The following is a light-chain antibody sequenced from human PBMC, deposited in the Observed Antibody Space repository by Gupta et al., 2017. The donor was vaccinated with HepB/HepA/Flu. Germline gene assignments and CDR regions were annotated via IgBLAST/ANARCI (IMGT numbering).Light chain of an antibody. CDR3: QQYNSYSGT. J-gene: IGKJ1*01. CDR2: KAS. CDR1: QSSSRW. Sequence: DIQMTQSPSTLSASVGERVTITCRASQSSSRWLAWYQQKPGKAPKLLIYKASSLESGVPSRFSGSGSGTEFTLTISSLQPDDFATYYCQQYNSYSGTFGQGTKVEIK. V-gene: IGKV1-5*03.